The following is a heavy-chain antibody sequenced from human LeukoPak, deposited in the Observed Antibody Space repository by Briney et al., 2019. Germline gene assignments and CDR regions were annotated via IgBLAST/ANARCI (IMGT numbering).Heavy chain of an antibody. CDR3: ARGELRRPFVY. Sequence: SETLSLTCTVSGGSVSSSSYYWSWIRQPPGKGLEWIGEINHSGSTNYNPSLKSRVTISVDTSKNQFSLKLSSVTAADTAVYYCARGELRRPFVYWGQGTLVTVSS. V-gene: IGHV4-39*07. CDR1: GGSVSSSSYY. CDR2: INHSGST. J-gene: IGHJ4*02. D-gene: IGHD1-26*01.